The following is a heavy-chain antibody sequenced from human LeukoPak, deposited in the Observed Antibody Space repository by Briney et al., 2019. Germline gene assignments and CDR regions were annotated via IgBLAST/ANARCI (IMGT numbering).Heavy chain of an antibody. Sequence: SETLSLTCTVSGGSISSSSYYWGWIRQPPGKGLEWIGSIYYSGNTYYNPSLKSRVTISVDTSKHQLSLKLSSVTAADTAVYYCAREIVGATEGYWGQGTLVTVSS. J-gene: IGHJ4*02. V-gene: IGHV4-39*02. CDR1: GGSISSSSYY. CDR3: AREIVGATEGY. CDR2: IYYSGNT. D-gene: IGHD1-26*01.